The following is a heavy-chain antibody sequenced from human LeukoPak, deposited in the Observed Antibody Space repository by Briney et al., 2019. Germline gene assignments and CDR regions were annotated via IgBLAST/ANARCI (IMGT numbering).Heavy chain of an antibody. CDR3: ARTETWNGAFDI. CDR1: GGSISRGDYY. V-gene: IGHV4-30-4*01. J-gene: IGHJ3*02. D-gene: IGHD1-1*01. CDR2: IYYSGST. Sequence: SQTLSLTCTVSGGSISRGDYYWSWIRQPPGTGLEWVGYIYYSGSTYYNPSLKSRVTISVDTSKNQFSLKLSSVTAADTAVYYCARTETWNGAFDIWGQGTMVTVSS.